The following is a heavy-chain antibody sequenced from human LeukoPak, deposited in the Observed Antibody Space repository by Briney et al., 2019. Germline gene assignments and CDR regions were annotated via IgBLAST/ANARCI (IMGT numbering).Heavy chain of an antibody. CDR2: IRSKAYGGTT. Sequence: GGALRLSCTASGFTFGDYAMSWVRQAPGKGVEWVGFIRSKAYGGTTEYAASVKGRFTISRDDSKSIAYLQMNSLKTEDTAVYYCTGCSSTSCYVFDYWGQGTLVTVSS. CDR3: TGCSSTSCYVFDY. D-gene: IGHD2-2*01. V-gene: IGHV3-49*04. CDR1: GFTFGDYA. J-gene: IGHJ4*02.